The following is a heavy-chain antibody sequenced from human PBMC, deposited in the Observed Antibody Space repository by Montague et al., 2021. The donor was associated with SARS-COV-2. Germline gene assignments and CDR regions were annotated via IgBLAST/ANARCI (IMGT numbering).Heavy chain of an antibody. D-gene: IGHD6-13*01. CDR1: GGSFSGYY. CDR3: ARGSYSSSWYGPKYYFDY. J-gene: IGHJ4*02. CDR2: INHSGST. V-gene: IGHV4-34*01. Sequence: SETLSLTCAVYGGSFSGYYWSWIRQPPGKGLEWIGEINHSGSTNYNPSLKSRVTISVDTSKNQFSLKLSSVTAADMAVYYCARGSYSSSWYGPKYYFDYWGQGTLVTVSS.